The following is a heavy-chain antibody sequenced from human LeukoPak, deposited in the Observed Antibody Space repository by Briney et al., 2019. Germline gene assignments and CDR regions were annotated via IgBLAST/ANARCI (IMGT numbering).Heavy chain of an antibody. Sequence: SETLSLTCAVYGGSFSGYYWSWIRQPPGKGLEWIGEINHSGSTNYNPSLKSRVTISVDTPKDQFSLKLSSVTAADTAVYYCVRLSGLRYSDWLLSGYYFDYWGQGTLVTVSS. V-gene: IGHV4-34*01. J-gene: IGHJ4*02. CDR3: VRLSGLRYSDWLLSGYYFDY. CDR2: INHSGST. D-gene: IGHD3-9*01. CDR1: GGSFSGYY.